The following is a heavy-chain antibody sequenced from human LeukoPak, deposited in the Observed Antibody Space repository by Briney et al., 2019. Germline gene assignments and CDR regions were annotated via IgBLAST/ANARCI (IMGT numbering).Heavy chain of an antibody. CDR2: ISGSGGST. D-gene: IGHD4-17*01. CDR1: GFTFTSYA. J-gene: IGHJ4*02. Sequence: GGSLRLSCVTSGFTFTSYAMSWVRQAPGKGLEWVSAISGSGGSTHYADSVKGRFTISRDKAKNTLYLQMNRLRAEDTAVYYCARGRGGDYVPSRFDYWGQGTLVTVSS. V-gene: IGHV3-23*01. CDR3: ARGRGGDYVPSRFDY.